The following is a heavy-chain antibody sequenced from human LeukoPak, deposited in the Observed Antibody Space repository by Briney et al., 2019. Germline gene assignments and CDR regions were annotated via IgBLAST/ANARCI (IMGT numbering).Heavy chain of an antibody. J-gene: IGHJ4*02. V-gene: IGHV4-34*01. D-gene: IGHD3-22*01. CDR2: INHSGSN. CDR3: ARLSSRRFPPTYSFDRRNYFDY. CDR1: GGSFSNYY. Sequence: SETLSLTCAVYGGSFSNYYWSWIRQPPGKGLEWIGEINHSGSNSYNPPLKSRVTMSVDTSKNQFSLKLSSVTAADTAVYYCARLSSRRFPPTYSFDRRNYFDYWGQGTLVTVSS.